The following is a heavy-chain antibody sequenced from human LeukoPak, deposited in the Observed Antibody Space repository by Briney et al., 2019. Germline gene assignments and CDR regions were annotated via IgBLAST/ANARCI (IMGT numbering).Heavy chain of an antibody. CDR3: VRVPPGTTIYAY. Sequence: ASVKVSCKASGYTFTSYDINWVRQATGQGLEWMGWMNPNSGNTGYAQKFQGRVTMTRNTSISTAYMELSSLRSEDTAIYYCVRVPPGTTIYAYWGQGTLVTVSS. D-gene: IGHD1-14*01. CDR2: MNPNSGNT. CDR1: GYTFTSYD. V-gene: IGHV1-8*01. J-gene: IGHJ4*02.